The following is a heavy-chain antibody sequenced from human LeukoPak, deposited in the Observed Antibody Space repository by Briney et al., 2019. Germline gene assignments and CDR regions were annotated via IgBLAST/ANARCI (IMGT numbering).Heavy chain of an antibody. CDR2: IRYDGSNK. Sequence: PGGSLRLSCAASGFTFSSYGMHWVRQAPGKGLEWVAFIRYDGSNKYYADSVKGRFTISRDNAENSLYLQMHSLRAEDTAIYYCVRDLYARLRLGEPPGYWGQGTLVTVSS. V-gene: IGHV3-30*02. CDR1: GFTFSSYG. D-gene: IGHD3-16*01. J-gene: IGHJ4*02. CDR3: VRDLYARLRLGEPPGY.